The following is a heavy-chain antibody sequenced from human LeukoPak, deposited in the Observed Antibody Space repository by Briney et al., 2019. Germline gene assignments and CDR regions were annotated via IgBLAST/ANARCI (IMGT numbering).Heavy chain of an antibody. V-gene: IGHV4-39*01. CDR1: GGSISSSSYY. D-gene: IGHD3-3*01. CDR3: ARHDAIFGVVIDWGNWFDP. J-gene: IGHJ5*02. CDR2: IYYSGST. Sequence: SETLSLTCTVSGGSISSSSYYWGWIRQPPGKGLEWIGSIYYSGSTYYNPSLKSRVTISVDTSKNQFSLKLSSVTAAATAVYYCARHDAIFGVVIDWGNWFDPWGQGTLVTVSS.